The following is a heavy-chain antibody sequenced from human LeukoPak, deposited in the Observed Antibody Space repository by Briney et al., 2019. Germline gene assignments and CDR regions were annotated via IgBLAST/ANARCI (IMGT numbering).Heavy chain of an antibody. D-gene: IGHD6-13*01. V-gene: IGHV3-53*01. Sequence: GGSLRLSCAASGFAVISNYMSWVRQAPGKGLEWVSVIYSGGNTYYADSVKGRFTISRDNSKNTVYLQMDNLRAEDTALYYCAKDHVNAGRLDYWGQGTPVTVSS. CDR1: GFAVISNY. J-gene: IGHJ4*02. CDR3: AKDHVNAGRLDY. CDR2: IYSGGNT.